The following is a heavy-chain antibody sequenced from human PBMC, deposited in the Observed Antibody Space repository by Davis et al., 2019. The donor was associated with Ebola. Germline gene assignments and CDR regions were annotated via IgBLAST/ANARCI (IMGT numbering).Heavy chain of an antibody. CDR1: GFTFSSYA. J-gene: IGHJ6*02. CDR2: ISYDGSNK. Sequence: PGGSLRLSCAASGFTFSSYAMHWVRQAPGKGLEWVAVISYDGSNKYYADSVKGRFTISRDNSKNTLYLQMNSLRAEDTAVYYCARGEQWLVQYGMDVWGQGTTVTVSS. D-gene: IGHD6-19*01. CDR3: ARGEQWLVQYGMDV. V-gene: IGHV3-30-3*01.